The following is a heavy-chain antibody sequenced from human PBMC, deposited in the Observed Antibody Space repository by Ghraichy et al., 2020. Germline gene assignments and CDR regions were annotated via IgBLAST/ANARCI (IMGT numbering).Heavy chain of an antibody. D-gene: IGHD3-10*01. CDR3: ARVGAASRNYYYYGLDV. J-gene: IGHJ6*02. Sequence: SETLSLTCNVSGDSMSSYYWSWIRQPPGKGLEWVGYIYYSGSTHYNPSLKSRVTISIDTSKKHFSLKVTSVTAADTAVYYCARVGAASRNYYYYGLDVWGQGTTVTVSS. CDR2: IYYSGST. CDR1: GDSMSSYY. V-gene: IGHV4-59*01.